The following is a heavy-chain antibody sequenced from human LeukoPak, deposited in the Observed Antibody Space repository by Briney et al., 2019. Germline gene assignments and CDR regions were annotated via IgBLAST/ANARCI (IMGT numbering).Heavy chain of an antibody. CDR3: GRVASNGPMMATFDI. CDR1: GFTFSSYW. Sequence: GGSLRLSCAASGFTFSSYWMHWVRQAPGKGLVWVSRINGDGTNIRYADSVRGRFTISRDNAKNTLYLQVNSLRAEDTAVYYCGRVASNGPMMATFDIWGQGTMVTVSS. V-gene: IGHV3-74*01. D-gene: IGHD3-22*01. CDR2: INGDGTNI. J-gene: IGHJ3*02.